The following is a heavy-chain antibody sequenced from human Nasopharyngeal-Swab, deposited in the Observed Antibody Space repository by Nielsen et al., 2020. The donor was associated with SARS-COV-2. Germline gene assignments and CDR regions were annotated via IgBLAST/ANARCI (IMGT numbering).Heavy chain of an antibody. CDR2: IYYSGST. D-gene: IGHD2-2*01. J-gene: IGHJ4*02. Sequence: PGKGLEWIGSIYYSGSTYYNPSLKSRVTISVDTSKNQFSLKLSSVTAADTAVYYCATYCSSTSCYVDYWGQGTLVTVSS. CDR3: ATYCSSTSCYVDY. V-gene: IGHV4-39*07.